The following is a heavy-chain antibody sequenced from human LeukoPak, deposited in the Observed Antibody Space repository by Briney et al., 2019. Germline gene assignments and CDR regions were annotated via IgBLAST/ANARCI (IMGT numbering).Heavy chain of an antibody. J-gene: IGHJ4*02. V-gene: IGHV3-23*01. CDR2: TSGSGAGK. D-gene: IGHD3-10*01. CDR1: GFSFSSYA. CDR3: AKGLGIGELWVDS. Sequence: GGSLRLSCASSGFSFSSYAMSWVRQAPGKGLEWVSSTSGSGAGKYYADSVKGRFTISRDNSKNTVYLQMNSLRAEDTAVYYCAKGLGIGELWVDSWGQGTLVTVSS.